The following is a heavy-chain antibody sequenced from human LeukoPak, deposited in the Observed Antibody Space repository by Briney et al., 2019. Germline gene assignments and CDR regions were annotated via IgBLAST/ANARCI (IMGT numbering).Heavy chain of an antibody. CDR3: AKEFNRGLPDY. V-gene: IGHV3-30*18. J-gene: IGHJ4*02. Sequence: AGGSLRHSCAASGFTFSTYGMHWVRQAPGKGLEWVAVISYDGSNEYYADSVKGRFTISRDNSKNTLYLQMSSLRAEDTAVYYCAKEFNRGLPDYWGQGTLVTVPS. CDR1: GFTFSTYG. D-gene: IGHD2-21*01. CDR2: ISYDGSNE.